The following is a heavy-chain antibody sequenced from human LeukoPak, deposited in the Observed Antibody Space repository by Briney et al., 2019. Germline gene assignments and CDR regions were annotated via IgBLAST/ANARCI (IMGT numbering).Heavy chain of an antibody. D-gene: IGHD5-12*01. CDR2: ISYDGSNK. V-gene: IGHV3-30*18. J-gene: IGHJ6*02. CDR3: AKELSWLQLISYGMDV. Sequence: GGSLRLSCAASGFTFSSYGMPWVRQAPGKGLEWVAVISYDGSNKYYADSVKGRFTIPRDNSKNTLYLQMNSLRAEDTAVYYCAKELSWLQLISYGMDVWGQGTTVTVSS. CDR1: GFTFSSYG.